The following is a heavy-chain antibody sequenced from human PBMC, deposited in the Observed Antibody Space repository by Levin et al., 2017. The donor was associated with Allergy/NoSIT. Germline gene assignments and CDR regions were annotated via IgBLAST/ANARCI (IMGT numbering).Heavy chain of an antibody. Sequence: ESLKISCAVYGGSFSGYYWSWIRQPPGKGLEWIGEINHSGSTNYNPSLKSRVTISVDTSKNQFSLKLSSVTAADTAVYYCARFPHLYCSSTSCSPRQAFDIWGQGTMVTVSS. CDR3: ARFPHLYCSSTSCSPRQAFDI. CDR2: INHSGST. V-gene: IGHV4-34*01. J-gene: IGHJ3*02. D-gene: IGHD2-2*01. CDR1: GGSFSGYY.